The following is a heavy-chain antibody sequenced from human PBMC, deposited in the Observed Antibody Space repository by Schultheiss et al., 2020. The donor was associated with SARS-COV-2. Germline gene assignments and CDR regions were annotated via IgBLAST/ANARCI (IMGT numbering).Heavy chain of an antibody. V-gene: IGHV1-69*06. CDR1: GGTFSSYA. D-gene: IGHD2-15*01. CDR2: IIPIFGTA. CDR3: ARGYCSGGSCRGSYYFDY. J-gene: IGHJ4*02. Sequence: SVKVSCKASGGTFSSYAISWVRQAPGQGLEWMGGIIPIFGTANYAQKFQGRVTITADKSTSTAYMELSSLRSEDTAVYYCARGYCSGGSCRGSYYFDYWGQGTLVTVSS.